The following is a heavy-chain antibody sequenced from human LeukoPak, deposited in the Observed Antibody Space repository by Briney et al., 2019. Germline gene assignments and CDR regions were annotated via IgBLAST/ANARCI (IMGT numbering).Heavy chain of an antibody. J-gene: IGHJ3*02. CDR1: GGSISSSSYY. CDR3: ARNHGLGMGGANDAFDI. D-gene: IGHD1-14*01. V-gene: IGHV4-39*01. Sequence: SETLSLTCTVSGGSISSSSYYWGWIRQPPGKGLEWIGSIYYSGSTYYNPSLKSRVTISVDTSKNQFSLELSSVTAADTAVYYCARNHGLGMGGANDAFDIWGQGTMVTVSS. CDR2: IYYSGST.